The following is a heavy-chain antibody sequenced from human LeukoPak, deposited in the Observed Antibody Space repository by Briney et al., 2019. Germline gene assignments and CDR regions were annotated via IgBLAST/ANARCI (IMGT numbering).Heavy chain of an antibody. CDR1: GGTFSSYA. Sequence: ASVKVSCKASGGTFSSYAISWVRQAPGQGLEWMGGIIPIFGTANYAQKFQGRVTITADKSTSTAYMELSSLRSEDTAVYYCARGRAEESPRYYGSGSLFRYYYGMDVWGKGTTVTVSS. J-gene: IGHJ6*04. CDR3: ARGRAEESPRYYGSGSLFRYYYGMDV. V-gene: IGHV1-69*06. D-gene: IGHD3-10*01. CDR2: IIPIFGTA.